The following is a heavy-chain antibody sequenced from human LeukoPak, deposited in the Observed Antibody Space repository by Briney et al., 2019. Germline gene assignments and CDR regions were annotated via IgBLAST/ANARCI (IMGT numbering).Heavy chain of an antibody. D-gene: IGHD4-17*01. CDR3: ASERETACTVKFDY. CDR2: ISAYNGNT. V-gene: IGHV1-18*01. J-gene: IGHJ4*02. Sequence: ASVKVSCKASGYTFTSYGISWVRQAPGQGLEWMGWISAYNGNTNYAQKLQGRVTMTTDTSTSTAYMELRSLRSDDTAMYYCASERETACTVKFDYWGQGTLVTVSS. CDR1: GYTFTSYG.